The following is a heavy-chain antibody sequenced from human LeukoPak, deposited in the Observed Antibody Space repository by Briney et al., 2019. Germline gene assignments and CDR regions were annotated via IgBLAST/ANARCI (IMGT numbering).Heavy chain of an antibody. CDR2: FDPEAGET. CDR1: GYTLSQLS. D-gene: IGHD2-15*01. Sequence: ASVKVSCKVSGYTLSQLSMHWVRQAPGKGLEWMGGFDPEAGETLYAQKFQGRVTMTEDTSTDTAYMELRSLRSDDTAVYYCATGYCSGGSCLLLNFDYWGQGTLVTVSS. V-gene: IGHV1-24*01. CDR3: ATGYCSGGSCLLLNFDY. J-gene: IGHJ4*02.